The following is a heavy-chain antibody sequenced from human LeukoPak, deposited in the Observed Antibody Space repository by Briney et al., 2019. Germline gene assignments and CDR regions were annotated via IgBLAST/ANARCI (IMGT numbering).Heavy chain of an antibody. V-gene: IGHV3-30*04. CDR1: GFTFSSYV. CDR3: ARDRPMIVVANAFDI. CDR2: ISYDGSNK. Sequence: GGSLRLSCAASGFTFSSYVLHWVRQAPGKGLEWVAVISYDGSNKYYADSVKGRFTISRDNSKNTLYLQMNSLRAEDTAVYYCARDRPMIVVANAFDIWGQGTMVTVSS. J-gene: IGHJ3*02. D-gene: IGHD3-22*01.